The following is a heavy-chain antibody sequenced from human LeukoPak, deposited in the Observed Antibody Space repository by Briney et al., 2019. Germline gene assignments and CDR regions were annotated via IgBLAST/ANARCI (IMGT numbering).Heavy chain of an antibody. Sequence: ASVKVSCKASGYTFTSYDINRVRQASGQGLEWMGWMNPDSGSTVYAQKFQGRVTMTRSTSISTAYMELSSLRSEDTAVYYCARGRGGNFDYWGQGSLVTVSS. CDR2: MNPDSGST. D-gene: IGHD3-10*01. CDR3: ARGRGGNFDY. V-gene: IGHV1-8*02. CDR1: GYTFTSYD. J-gene: IGHJ4*02.